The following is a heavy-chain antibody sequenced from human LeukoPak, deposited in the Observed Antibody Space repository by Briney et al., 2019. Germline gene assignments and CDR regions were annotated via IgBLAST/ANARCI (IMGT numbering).Heavy chain of an antibody. Sequence: SETLSLTCTVSGGSMNNHDWSWVRQPAGKGLEWIGRIQTSGSINYNSSLKSRVTISIDTSQNYFSLKLTSMTAADSAMYYCARASNIGWYQFDYWGQGMLVTVSS. J-gene: IGHJ4*02. CDR3: ARASNIGWYQFDY. CDR1: GGSMNNHD. CDR2: IQTSGSI. D-gene: IGHD6-19*01. V-gene: IGHV4-4*07.